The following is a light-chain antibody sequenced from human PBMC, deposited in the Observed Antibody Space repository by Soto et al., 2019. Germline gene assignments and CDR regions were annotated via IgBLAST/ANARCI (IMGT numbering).Light chain of an antibody. CDR1: QSVNSN. CDR3: QQYNNWLWT. J-gene: IGKJ1*01. Sequence: EIVMTQSPATLSVPPGERATLSCRASQSVNSNLVWYQQKPGQAPRLLIYGASTRATGIPGRFSGSGYGTEFTHTISSLQSEDFAVYYCQQYNNWLWTFGQGTKVEIK. V-gene: IGKV3-15*01. CDR2: GAS.